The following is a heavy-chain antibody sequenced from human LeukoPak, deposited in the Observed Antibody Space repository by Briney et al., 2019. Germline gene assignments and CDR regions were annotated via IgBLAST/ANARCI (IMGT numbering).Heavy chain of an antibody. Sequence: SETLSLTCTVSGGSISSYYWSWIRQPPGKGLEWIGSIYYSGSTYYNPSLKSRVTISVDTSKNQFSLKLSSVTAADTAVYYCARQHGETGLDFDYWGQGTLVTVSS. CDR2: IYYSGST. D-gene: IGHD1-1*01. J-gene: IGHJ4*02. V-gene: IGHV4-59*05. CDR1: GGSISSYY. CDR3: ARQHGETGLDFDY.